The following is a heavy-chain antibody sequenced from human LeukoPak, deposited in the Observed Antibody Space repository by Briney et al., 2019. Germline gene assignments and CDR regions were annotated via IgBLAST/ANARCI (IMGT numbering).Heavy chain of an antibody. CDR3: ARLGAYYGSGRLHAFDI. Sequence: SETLSLTCSVSDVSINSSYWSWIRQPPGKGLEWIGSIYYSGSTYYNPSLKSRVTISVDTSKNQFSLKLSSVTAADTAVYYCARLGAYYGSGRLHAFDIWGQGTMVTVSS. V-gene: IGHV4-39*01. J-gene: IGHJ3*02. CDR2: IYYSGST. D-gene: IGHD3-10*01. CDR1: DVSINSSY.